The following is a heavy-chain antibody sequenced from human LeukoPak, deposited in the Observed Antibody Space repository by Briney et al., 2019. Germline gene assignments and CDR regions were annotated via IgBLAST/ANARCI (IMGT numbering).Heavy chain of an antibody. Sequence: NPSETLSLTCTVSGGSISSYYWSWIRQPPGKGLEWIAYIYYSGSTNYNPSLKSRVTISVDTSKNQFSLKLYSVTAADTAVYYCARHLVYGSGTQPYFDYWGQGTLVIVSS. D-gene: IGHD3-10*01. CDR3: ARHLVYGSGTQPYFDY. CDR1: GGSISSYY. J-gene: IGHJ4*02. CDR2: IYYSGST. V-gene: IGHV4-59*08.